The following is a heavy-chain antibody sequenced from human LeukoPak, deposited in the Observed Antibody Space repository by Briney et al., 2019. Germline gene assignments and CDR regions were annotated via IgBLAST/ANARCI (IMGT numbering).Heavy chain of an antibody. J-gene: IGHJ6*02. D-gene: IGHD1-26*01. CDR3: VRGEKDYYYGLDV. V-gene: IGHV3-21*04. CDR1: GFTFSSYN. CDR2: IGSARRYI. Sequence: PGGSLRLSCAASGFTFSSYNMNWVRQAPGKGLEWVSSIGSARRYIYHADSVKGRFTMLRDNSENTVYLEMSSLRAEDSAMYYCVRGEKDYYYGLDVWGQGTTVTVSS.